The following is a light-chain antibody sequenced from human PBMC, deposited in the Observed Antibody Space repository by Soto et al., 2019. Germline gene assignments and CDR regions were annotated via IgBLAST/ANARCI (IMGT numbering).Light chain of an antibody. CDR2: GAT. V-gene: IGKV3-20*01. CDR1: QSVDSNY. CDR3: QVYGRPSLLT. J-gene: IGKJ3*01. Sequence: IVLTQSPGTVSLSPGERATLSCRASQSVDSNYLAWYQQRHGQAPRLLIYGATTRAAGVPDRFSGSGSGADFTLTISGLEPEDFAVYIYQVYGRPSLLTFGPGTKVDF.